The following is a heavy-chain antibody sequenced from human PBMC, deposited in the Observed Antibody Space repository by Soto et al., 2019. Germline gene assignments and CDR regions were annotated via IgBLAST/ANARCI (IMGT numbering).Heavy chain of an antibody. J-gene: IGHJ3*02. CDR1: GGSISSYY. CDR3: ARHAAYCSGGSCYSDAFDI. D-gene: IGHD2-15*01. V-gene: IGHV4-59*08. CDR2: IYYSGST. Sequence: SETLSLTCTVSGGSISSYYWSWIRQPPGKGLEWIGYIYYSGSTNYNPSLKSRVTISVDTSKNQFSLKLSSVTAADTAVYYCARHAAYCSGGSCYSDAFDIWGQGTMVTVSS.